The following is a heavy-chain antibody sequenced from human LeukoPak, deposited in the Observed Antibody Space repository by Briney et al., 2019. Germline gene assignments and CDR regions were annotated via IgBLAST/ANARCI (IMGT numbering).Heavy chain of an antibody. CDR1: GFTFSSYA. D-gene: IGHD3-22*01. CDR3: ANIPLYYDSSGYGLDY. Sequence: GGSLRLSCAASGFTFSSYAMSWVRQAPGKGLEWVSAISGSGGTTYYADSVKGRFTISRDNSKNTLYLQMNSLRAEDTAVYYCANIPLYYDSSGYGLDYWGQGTLVTVSS. CDR2: ISGSGGTT. V-gene: IGHV3-23*01. J-gene: IGHJ4*02.